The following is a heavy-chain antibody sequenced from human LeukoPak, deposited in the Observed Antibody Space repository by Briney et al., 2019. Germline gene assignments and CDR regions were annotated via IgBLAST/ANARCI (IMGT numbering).Heavy chain of an antibody. CDR1: GFTFSDYA. V-gene: IGHV3-23*01. CDR2: ASYYVGKQ. Sequence: TGGSLTLSCAASGFTFSDYAMSWVRQAPGKGLEWVSTASYYVGKQYHADSVGGRFTVSRDNSRNTVSLQMSSLRVEDTGIYYCAKAGIGADGAGFLCEYWGQGTLVTVSS. J-gene: IGHJ4*02. CDR3: AKAGIGADGAGFLCEY. D-gene: IGHD1-1*01.